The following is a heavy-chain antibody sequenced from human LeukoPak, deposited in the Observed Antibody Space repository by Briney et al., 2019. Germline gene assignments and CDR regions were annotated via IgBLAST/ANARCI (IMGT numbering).Heavy chain of an antibody. Sequence: SETLSLTCAVYGGSFSGYYWSWFRQPPGKGLEWIGEINHSGSTNYNPSLKSRVTISVDTSKNQFSLKLSSVTAADTAVYYCARSGYSSSWYLFYWGQGTLVTVSS. CDR3: ARSGYSSSWYLFY. CDR2: INHSGST. D-gene: IGHD6-13*01. J-gene: IGHJ4*02. CDR1: GGSFSGYY. V-gene: IGHV4-34*01.